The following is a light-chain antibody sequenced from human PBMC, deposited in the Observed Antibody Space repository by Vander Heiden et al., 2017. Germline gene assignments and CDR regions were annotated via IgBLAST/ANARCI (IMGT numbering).Light chain of an antibody. V-gene: IGKV1-33*01. CDR2: DAS. J-gene: IGKJ2*01. Sequence: IAMTPSPSSLSASVGDRITITCQASQDISNYLNWHQQKPGKAPKLLIYDASNFEIGVPSRFSGSGSGTDFTFSIIMLHPEDIATYYCQQYDTLPVTFGQGTKLEIK. CDR3: QQYDTLPVT. CDR1: QDISNY.